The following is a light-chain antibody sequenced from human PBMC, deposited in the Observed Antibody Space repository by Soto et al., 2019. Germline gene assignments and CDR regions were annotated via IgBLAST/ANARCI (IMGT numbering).Light chain of an antibody. CDR1: QSISRW. J-gene: IGKJ5*01. V-gene: IGKV1-5*01. CDR3: QQSYSPPPVT. CDR2: DAT. Sequence: DIQMTQSPSTLSASVGDRVTITCRASQSISRWLAWYQQKPGKAPKLLIHDATSLESGVPSRFSGSGSGTDFTLTISSLQPEDFATYYCQQSYSPPPVTFGQGTRLEIK.